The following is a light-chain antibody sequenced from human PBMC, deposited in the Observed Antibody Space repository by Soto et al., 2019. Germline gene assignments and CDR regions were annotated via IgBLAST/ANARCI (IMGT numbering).Light chain of an antibody. CDR3: SSHTSGSTRV. CDR2: EVT. J-gene: IGLJ1*01. V-gene: IGLV2-14*01. Sequence: QSALTQPASVSGSPGQSIAISCTGTSSDVGGYDYVSWYQQQPDKAPKLMIYEVTKRPSGVSNRFSGSKSGNTASLTISGLQAEDEAVYYCSSHTSGSTRVFGTGTKLTVL. CDR1: SSDVGGYDY.